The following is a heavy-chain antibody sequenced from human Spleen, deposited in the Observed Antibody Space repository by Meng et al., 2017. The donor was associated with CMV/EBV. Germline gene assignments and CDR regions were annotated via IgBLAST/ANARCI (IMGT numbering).Heavy chain of an antibody. CDR3: ARFRGVYSRGWIDY. CDR1: GYTFTAYY. V-gene: IGHV1-2*02. J-gene: IGHJ4*02. D-gene: IGHD6-19*01. CDR2: INPNSGGT. Sequence: ASVKVSCKASGYTFTAYYMHWVRQAPGQGLEWMGWINPNSGGTNYAQNFQGRVTLTRDTSINTAYMDLTRLTFDDTAIYYCARFRGVYSRGWIDYWGQGTLVTVSS.